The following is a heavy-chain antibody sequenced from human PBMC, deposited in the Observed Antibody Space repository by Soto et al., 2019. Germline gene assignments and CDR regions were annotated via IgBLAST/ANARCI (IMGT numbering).Heavy chain of an antibody. CDR3: AREWARSRGWTWFDP. CDR1: GGSVSSGDYY. Sequence: SETLSLTCAVSGGSVSSGDYYWNWIRQPPGKGLEWIGYIYNSGSTSYNPSLESRVTISIDTSKNQFSLKLSSVTAADTAVYFCAREWARSRGWTWFDPWGQGTLVTVSS. CDR2: IYNSGST. D-gene: IGHD1-26*01. V-gene: IGHV4-61*08. J-gene: IGHJ5*02.